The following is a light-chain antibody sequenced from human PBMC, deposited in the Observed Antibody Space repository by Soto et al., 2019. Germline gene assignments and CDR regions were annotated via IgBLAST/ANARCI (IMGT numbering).Light chain of an antibody. Sequence: QSALTQPASVSGSPRQSITISCTGTSSDVGGYNYVSWYQQHPGKAPKLMIYEVSNRPSGVSNRFSGSKSGNTASLTISGLQAEDEANYYCSSYTSSNTVVFGGGTKVTVL. CDR3: SSYTSSNTVV. V-gene: IGLV2-14*01. CDR1: SSDVGGYNY. CDR2: EVS. J-gene: IGLJ2*01.